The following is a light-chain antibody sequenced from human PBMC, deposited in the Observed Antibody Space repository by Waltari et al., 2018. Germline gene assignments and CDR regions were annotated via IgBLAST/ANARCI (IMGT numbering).Light chain of an antibody. CDR1: QSVGRY. Sequence: EIVLTQSPGTLSLSPGERATLSCRASQSVGRYLAWYQQKPGQAPRLLIYGASTRATGIPDRFIGSGSGTDFSLIISRLEPEDFAVYFCQKYEALPATFGQGTKVEIK. CDR2: GAS. CDR3: QKYEALPAT. V-gene: IGKV3-20*01. J-gene: IGKJ1*01.